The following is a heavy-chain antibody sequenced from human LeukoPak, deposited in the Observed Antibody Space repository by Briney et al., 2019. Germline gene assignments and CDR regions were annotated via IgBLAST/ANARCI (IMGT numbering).Heavy chain of an antibody. D-gene: IGHD3-10*01. Sequence: SETLSLTCTVSGGSISSYYWSWIRQPPGKGLEWIGYIYYSGSTNYNPSLKSRVTISVDTSKNQFSLKLSSVTAADTAVYYCARAVKYGSGSYYFDYWGQGTLVTVSS. V-gene: IGHV4-59*01. J-gene: IGHJ4*02. CDR2: IYYSGST. CDR1: GGSISSYY. CDR3: ARAVKYGSGSYYFDY.